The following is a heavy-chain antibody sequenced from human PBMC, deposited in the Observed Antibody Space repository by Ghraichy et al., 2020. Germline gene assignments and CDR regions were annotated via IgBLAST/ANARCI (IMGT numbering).Heavy chain of an antibody. Sequence: SETLSLTCTVSGGSISSYYWSWIRQPPGKGLEWIGYIYYSGSTNYNPSLKSRVTISVDTSVNQFSLRLSSVTAADTAVYYCARDGSGSYGYYFDFWGQGALVTVSS. V-gene: IGHV4-59*01. CDR1: GGSISSYY. J-gene: IGHJ4*02. D-gene: IGHD3-16*02. CDR2: IYYSGST. CDR3: ARDGSGSYGYYFDF.